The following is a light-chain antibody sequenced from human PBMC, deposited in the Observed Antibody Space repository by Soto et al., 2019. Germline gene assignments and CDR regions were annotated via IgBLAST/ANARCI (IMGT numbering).Light chain of an antibody. CDR3: ATWDDSLRGWV. Sequence: QSVLTQPPSASGTPGQTVTISCSGSTSNIGSNAVDWYQQLPGTAPKVLIYSNNQRPSGVPDRIFGSRSGTSASLAISGLQSEDEADYYCATWDDSLRGWVFGGGTNLTVL. V-gene: IGLV1-44*01. CDR2: SNN. J-gene: IGLJ3*02. CDR1: TSNIGSNA.